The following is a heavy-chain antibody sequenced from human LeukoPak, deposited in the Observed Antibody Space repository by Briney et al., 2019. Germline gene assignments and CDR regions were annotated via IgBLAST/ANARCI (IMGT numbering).Heavy chain of an antibody. V-gene: IGHV3-7*05. D-gene: IGHD2-15*01. CDR1: GFTFNNYW. J-gene: IGHJ4*02. CDR2: IKQGGSEK. Sequence: GGSLRLSCAASGFTFNNYWMSWVRQAPGKGLEWVANIKQGGSEKYYVDSVKGRFTISRDNAENSLYLQMNSLRAADTAVYYCVRDYCSGVTCYSGYWGQGILVTVSS. CDR3: VRDYCSGVTCYSGY.